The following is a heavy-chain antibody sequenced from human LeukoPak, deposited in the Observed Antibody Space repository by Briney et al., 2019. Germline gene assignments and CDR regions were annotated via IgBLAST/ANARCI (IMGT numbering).Heavy chain of an antibody. J-gene: IGHJ6*02. V-gene: IGHV3-53*04. D-gene: IGHD3-22*01. CDR3: ARASGYPDYYYYGMDV. Sequence: GGSLRLSCAASGFTVSSNYMSWVRQAPGKGLEWVSVIYSGGSTYYADSVKRRFTISRHNSKNTLYLQMNSLRAEDTAVYYCARASGYPDYYYYGMDVWGQGTTVTVSS. CDR2: IYSGGST. CDR1: GFTVSSNY.